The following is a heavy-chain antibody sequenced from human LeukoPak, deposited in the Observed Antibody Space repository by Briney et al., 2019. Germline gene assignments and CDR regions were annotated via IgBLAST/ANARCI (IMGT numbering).Heavy chain of an antibody. CDR3: ARAQFPLRFLEWLFQPFFDY. V-gene: IGHV3-7*01. J-gene: IGHJ4*02. CDR1: GFTFSSYW. CDR2: IKQDGSEK. D-gene: IGHD3-3*01. Sequence: GGSLRLSCAASGFTFSSYWMSWVRQAPGNGLEWVANIKQDGSEKYYVDSVKGRFTISRDNAKNSLYLQMNSLRAEDTAVYYCARAQFPLRFLEWLFQPFFDYWGQGTLVTVSS.